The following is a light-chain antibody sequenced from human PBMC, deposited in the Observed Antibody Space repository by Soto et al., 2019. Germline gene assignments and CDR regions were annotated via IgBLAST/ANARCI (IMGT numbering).Light chain of an antibody. CDR1: SSDVGNYNL. J-gene: IGLJ2*01. V-gene: IGLV2-23*02. Sequence: QSALTQPASVSGSPGQSITISCTGTSSDVGNYNLVSWYQQYPGKAPKLVIFGVSERPSGISNRFSGSKSGNTASLTISGLQAEDEADYYCCSYAGPSTFLIFGGGTKLTVL. CDR2: GVS. CDR3: CSYAGPSTFLI.